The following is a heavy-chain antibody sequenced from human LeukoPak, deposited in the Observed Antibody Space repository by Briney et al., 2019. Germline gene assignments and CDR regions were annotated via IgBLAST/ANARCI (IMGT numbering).Heavy chain of an antibody. J-gene: IGHJ4*02. CDR1: GFTFSSYT. CDR3: ASSQGYNPLFNY. V-gene: IGHV3-21*01. Sequence: PGGSLRLSCAASGFTFSSYTMNWVRQAPGEGLEWVSSISSSSSYIYYADSVKGRFTISRDNAKNSLFLQIDSLRAEDTAVYYCASSQGYNPLFNYWGQGTLVTVSS. CDR2: ISSSSSYI. D-gene: IGHD5-24*01.